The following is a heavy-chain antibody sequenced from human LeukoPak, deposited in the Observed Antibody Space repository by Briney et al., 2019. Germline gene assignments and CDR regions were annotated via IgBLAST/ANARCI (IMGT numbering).Heavy chain of an antibody. Sequence: GGSLRLSCAASGFTVSSNYMSWVRQAPGKGLEWVSVIYSGGSTYYADSVKGRFTISRDNSKNMLYLQMNSLRAEDTAVYYCARDFYGSGNMDVWGKGTTVTVSS. D-gene: IGHD3-10*01. CDR3: ARDFYGSGNMDV. J-gene: IGHJ6*03. V-gene: IGHV3-66*02. CDR2: IYSGGST. CDR1: GFTVSSNY.